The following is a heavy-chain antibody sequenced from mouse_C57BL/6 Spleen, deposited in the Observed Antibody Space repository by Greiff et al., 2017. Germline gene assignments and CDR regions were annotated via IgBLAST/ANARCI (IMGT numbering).Heavy chain of an antibody. CDR2: ISSGGSYT. CDR3: ARHDWDVGDYFDY. V-gene: IGHV5-6*01. D-gene: IGHD4-1*01. CDR1: GFTFSSYG. J-gene: IGHJ2*01. Sequence: EVHLVESGGDLVKPGGSLKLSCAASGFTFSSYGMSWVRQTPDKRLEWVATISSGGSYTYYPDSVKGRFTISRDNAKNTLYLQMSSLKSEDTAMYYCARHDWDVGDYFDYWGQGTTLTVSS.